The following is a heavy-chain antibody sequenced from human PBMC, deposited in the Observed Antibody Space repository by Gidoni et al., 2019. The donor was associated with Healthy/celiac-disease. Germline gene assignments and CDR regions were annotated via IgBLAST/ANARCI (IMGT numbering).Heavy chain of an antibody. Sequence: QVPLVQSGAEVKKPGSSVKVYCKASGGTFSSYAISWVRQAHGQGLEWMGGIVPILGTANYAQKVQGRGTITADKSTSTAYMELSSLRSEDTAGYYGARGAGDYDGAGSYRCDYWGQGTLVTVSS. CDR2: IVPILGTA. J-gene: IGHJ4*02. CDR1: GGTFSSYA. CDR3: ARGAGDYDGAGSYRCDY. D-gene: IGHD3-10*01. V-gene: IGHV1-69*06.